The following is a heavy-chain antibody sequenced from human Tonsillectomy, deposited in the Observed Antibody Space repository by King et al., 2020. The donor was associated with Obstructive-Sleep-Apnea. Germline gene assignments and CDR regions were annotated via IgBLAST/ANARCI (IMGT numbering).Heavy chain of an antibody. CDR3: ITETSCNTASCYPGGAFNI. D-gene: IGHD2-2*01. V-gene: IGHV3-15*01. Sequence: VQLVESGGGLVKPGGSIRLSCAASGFTFNNAWMNWVRQAPGKGLEWVGRIKSKNDGGTTDYASPVKGRFTISRDDSTNTQYLQMNSLKTEGTAVDYSITETSCNTASCYPGGAFNIWGQPTMVTVPS. J-gene: IGHJ3*02. CDR1: GFTFNNAW. CDR2: IKSKNDGGTT.